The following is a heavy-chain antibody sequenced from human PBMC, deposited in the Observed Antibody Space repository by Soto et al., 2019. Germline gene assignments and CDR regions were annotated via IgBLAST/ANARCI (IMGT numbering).Heavy chain of an antibody. CDR3: ARGGQLVQYYYYYGMDV. J-gene: IGHJ6*02. CDR2: INHSGST. V-gene: IGHV4-34*01. CDR1: GGSFSGYY. D-gene: IGHD6-13*01. Sequence: PSETLSLTCAVYGGSFSGYYWSWIRQPPGKGLEWIGEINHSGSTNYNPSLKSRVTISVDTSKNRFSLKLSSVTAADTAVYYCARGGQLVQYYYYYGMDVWGQGTTVTVSS.